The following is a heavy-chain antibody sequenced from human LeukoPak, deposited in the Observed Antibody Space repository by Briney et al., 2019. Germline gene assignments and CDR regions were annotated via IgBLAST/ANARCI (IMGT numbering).Heavy chain of an antibody. CDR3: AKDSGQQTTWYYGMDV. CDR1: GFTFSSYG. D-gene: IGHD4-11*01. V-gene: IGHV3-30*18. J-gene: IGHJ6*02. CDR2: ISYDGSNK. Sequence: GRSLRLSCAASGFTFSSYGMHWVRQAPGMGLEWVAVISYDGSNKYYADSVKGRFTISRDNSKNTLYLQMNSLRAGDTAVYYCAKDSGQQTTWYYGMDVWGQGTTVTVSS.